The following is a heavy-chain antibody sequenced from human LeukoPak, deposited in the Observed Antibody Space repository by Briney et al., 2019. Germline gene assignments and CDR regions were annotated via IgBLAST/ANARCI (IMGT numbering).Heavy chain of an antibody. J-gene: IGHJ4*02. CDR2: KKQDGSEK. V-gene: IGHV3-7*01. Sequence: PGGSLRLSCAASVFTFSSYAVSWVRQARGKALEWVANKKQDGSEKYYVDSVKGRFTISRDNAKNSLYLQMNSLRAEDRAVYYCARDRCSNTSCFIDYWGQGTLVTVSS. CDR3: ARDRCSNTSCFIDY. D-gene: IGHD2-2*01. CDR1: VFTFSSYA.